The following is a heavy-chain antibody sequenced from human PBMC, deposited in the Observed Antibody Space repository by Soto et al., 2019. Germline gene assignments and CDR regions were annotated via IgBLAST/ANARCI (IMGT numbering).Heavy chain of an antibody. CDR3: ARGPVGATTHHDY. J-gene: IGHJ4*02. Sequence: SVKVSCKASGGTFSSYAISWVRQAPGQGLEWMGGIIPIFGTANYAQKFQGRVTITADESTSTAYMELSSLRSEDTAVYYCARGPVGATTHHDYWGQGTLVTASS. D-gene: IGHD1-26*01. CDR1: GGTFSSYA. CDR2: IIPIFGTA. V-gene: IGHV1-69*13.